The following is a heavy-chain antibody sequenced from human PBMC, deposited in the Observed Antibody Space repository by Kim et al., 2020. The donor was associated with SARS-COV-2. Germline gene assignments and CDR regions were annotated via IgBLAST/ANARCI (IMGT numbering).Heavy chain of an antibody. Sequence: GGSLRLSCEVSGFTFSSYSMNWVRQAPGKGLEWVSSISGSGSNIIYADLVKGQFTISRDNAKNALYLQMNSLRVEDTAVYYCTSHRTGSYSSPFDYWGQGTLVIVSS. CDR3: TSHRTGSYSSPFDY. CDR2: ISGSGSNI. V-gene: IGHV3-21*01. D-gene: IGHD1-26*01. J-gene: IGHJ4*02. CDR1: GFTFSSYS.